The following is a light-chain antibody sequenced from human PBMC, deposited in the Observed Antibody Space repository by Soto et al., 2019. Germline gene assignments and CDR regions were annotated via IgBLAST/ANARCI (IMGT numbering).Light chain of an antibody. CDR2: AVS. CDR3: CSYTASDIWV. J-gene: IGLJ3*02. Sequence: QSALTQPRSVSGSPGQSVTISCTGTNSDVGGYNFVSWYQQLPGKAPKLMISAVSQRPSGVPDRFSGSKSGNTASLTNSGLQADDEADYFCCSYTASDIWVFGGGTKLTVL. CDR1: NSDVGGYNF. V-gene: IGLV2-11*01.